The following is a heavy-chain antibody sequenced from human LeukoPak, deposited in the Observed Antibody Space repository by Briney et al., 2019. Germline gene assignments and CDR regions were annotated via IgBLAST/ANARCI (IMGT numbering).Heavy chain of an antibody. CDR2: LNRDGTRT. D-gene: IGHD6-13*01. CDR3: ARDRGGYSTDFDF. V-gene: IGHV3-53*01. J-gene: IGHJ4*02. CDR1: GFTVSSNY. Sequence: PGGSLRLSCAASGFTVSSNYMSWVRQVPGKGLEWVSTLNRDGTRTYYSLSSSGRFIVSRDNSMNTLYLQMNGLRADDTAVYYCARDRGGYSTDFDFWGQGTLVTVTS.